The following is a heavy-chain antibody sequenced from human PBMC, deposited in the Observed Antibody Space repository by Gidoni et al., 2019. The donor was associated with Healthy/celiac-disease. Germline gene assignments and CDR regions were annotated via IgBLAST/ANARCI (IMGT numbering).Heavy chain of an antibody. CDR2: IDPSDSYT. D-gene: IGHD1-26*01. J-gene: IGHJ5*02. V-gene: IGHV5-10-1*03. CDR1: GYSFTSYW. Sequence: EVQLVQSGAEVKKPGASLRIPCKGSGYSFTSYWISWVRQMPGKGLEWMGRIDPSDSYTNYSPSFQGHVTISADKSISTAYLQWSSLKASDTAMYYCARSSGSRHWFDPWGQGTLVTVSS. CDR3: ARSSGSRHWFDP.